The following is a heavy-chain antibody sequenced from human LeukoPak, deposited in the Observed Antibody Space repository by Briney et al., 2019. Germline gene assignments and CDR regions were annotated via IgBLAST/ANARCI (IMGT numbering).Heavy chain of an antibody. D-gene: IGHD6-13*01. CDR3: ARRIAAAPDAFDI. CDR2: IIPIFGTA. J-gene: IGHJ3*02. CDR1: GGTFSNYA. Sequence: GASVKVSCKASGGTFSNYAISWVRQAPGQGLEWMGGIIPIFGTANYAQKSQGRVTITADESTSTAYMELSSLRSEDTAVYYCARRIAAAPDAFDIWGQGTMVTVSS. V-gene: IGHV1-69*13.